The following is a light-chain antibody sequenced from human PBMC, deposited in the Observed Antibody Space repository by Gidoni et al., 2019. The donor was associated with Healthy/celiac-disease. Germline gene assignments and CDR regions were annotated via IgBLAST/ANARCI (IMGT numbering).Light chain of an antibody. CDR1: QSISSY. J-gene: IGKJ3*01. V-gene: IGKV1-39*01. Sequence: DIQMTQSPSSLSASVGDRVTITCRASQSISSYLNWYQQKPGKAPKLLIYAASSLQSGVPSRFSGSGSGTDFTLTISSLQPEDFATYYCQQSYSTHRAFGPGTKVEIK. CDR3: QQSYSTHRA. CDR2: AAS.